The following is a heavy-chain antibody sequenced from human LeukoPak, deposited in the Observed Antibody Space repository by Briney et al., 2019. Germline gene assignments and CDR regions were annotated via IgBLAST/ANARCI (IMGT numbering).Heavy chain of an antibody. J-gene: IGHJ2*01. CDR1: GGSFSGYY. CDR3: ARGTRRLRYFDL. V-gene: IGHV4-34*01. Sequence: TETLSLTCAVYGGSFSGYYWSWIRQPPGKGLEWTGEINHSGSTNYNPSLKSRVTISVDTSKNQFSLKLSSVTAADTAVYYCARGTRRLRYFDLWGRGTLVTVSS. CDR2: INHSGST. D-gene: IGHD2-15*01.